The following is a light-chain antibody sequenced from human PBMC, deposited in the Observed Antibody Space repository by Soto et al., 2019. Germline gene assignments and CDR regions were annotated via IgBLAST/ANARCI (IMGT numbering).Light chain of an antibody. Sequence: DIQMTQFPSSLSASVGDRVTITCRASQGISNVLAWYQHKPGKVPKLLIYAASTLQSGVPSRFSGSGSGTDFTLTISSLQPEDVATYYCQKYKSAPSLTFGGGTKVEIK. J-gene: IGKJ4*01. CDR3: QKYKSAPSLT. V-gene: IGKV1-27*01. CDR1: QGISNV. CDR2: AAS.